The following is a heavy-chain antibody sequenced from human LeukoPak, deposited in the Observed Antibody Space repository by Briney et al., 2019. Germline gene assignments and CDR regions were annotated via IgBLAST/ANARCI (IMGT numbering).Heavy chain of an antibody. D-gene: IGHD6-19*01. Sequence: GGSLRLSCAASGFTFSTYAMGWVRQAPGKGLEWVSTISGSGGSSYYADSVKGRFTISRDNSKNTLYLQMNSLRAEDTAVYYCAKAGSSGWSWCYFDSWGQGTLVTVSS. CDR2: ISGSGGSS. CDR3: AKAGSSGWSWCYFDS. CDR1: GFTFSTYA. J-gene: IGHJ4*02. V-gene: IGHV3-23*01.